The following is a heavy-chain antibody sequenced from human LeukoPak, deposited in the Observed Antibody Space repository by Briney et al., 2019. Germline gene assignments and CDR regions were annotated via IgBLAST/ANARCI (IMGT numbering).Heavy chain of an antibody. D-gene: IGHD6-13*01. Sequence: SETLSLTCTVSGGSISSHYWSWIRQPPGKGLEWIGYIYYSGSTNYNPSLESRVTISVDTSKNQFSLKLSSVTAADTAVYYCAGWGIVAAGTVGYWGQGTLVTVSS. CDR3: AGWGIVAAGTVGY. CDR1: GGSISSHY. J-gene: IGHJ4*02. CDR2: IYYSGST. V-gene: IGHV4-59*11.